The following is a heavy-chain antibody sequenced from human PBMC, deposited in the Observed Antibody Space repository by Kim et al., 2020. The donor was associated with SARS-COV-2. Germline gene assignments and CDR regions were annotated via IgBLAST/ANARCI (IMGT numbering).Heavy chain of an antibody. J-gene: IGHJ4*02. Sequence: ASVKVSCKASGYTFTSYAMNWVRQAPGQGLEWMGWINTNTGNPTYAQGFTGRFVFSLDTSVSTAYLQISSLKAEDTAVYYCARLAYSITWYPRPFDYWDQGTLVTVSS. V-gene: IGHV7-4-1*02. CDR2: INTNTGNP. D-gene: IGHD6-13*01. CDR3: ARLAYSITWYPRPFDY. CDR1: GYTFTSYA.